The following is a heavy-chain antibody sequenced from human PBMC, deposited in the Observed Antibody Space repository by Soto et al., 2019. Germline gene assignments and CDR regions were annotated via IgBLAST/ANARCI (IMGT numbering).Heavy chain of an antibody. J-gene: IGHJ6*02. D-gene: IGHD2-2*02. Sequence: SETLSLTCAVYGGSFSGYYWSWIRQPPGKGLEWIGYIYYSGSTNYNPSLKSRVTISVDTSKSQFSLKLSSVTAADTAVYYCARDRTQLPYYYYGMDVWGQGTTVTVSS. V-gene: IGHV4-59*01. CDR1: GGSFSGYY. CDR2: IYYSGST. CDR3: ARDRTQLPYYYYGMDV.